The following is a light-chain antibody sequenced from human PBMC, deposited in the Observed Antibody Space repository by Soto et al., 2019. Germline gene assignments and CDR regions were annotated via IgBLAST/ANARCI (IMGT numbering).Light chain of an antibody. V-gene: IGLV1-44*01. J-gene: IGLJ7*01. CDR3: AAWDDSLNGPV. CDR2: SNN. Sequence: QAVVTQPPSASGTPGQRVTISCSGSSSNIGSNTVNWYQQLPGMAPKLLIYSNNQRPSGVPDRFSGSKSGTSASLAISGLPSEDEADYYCAAWDDSLNGPVFGGGTQLTVL. CDR1: SSNIGSNT.